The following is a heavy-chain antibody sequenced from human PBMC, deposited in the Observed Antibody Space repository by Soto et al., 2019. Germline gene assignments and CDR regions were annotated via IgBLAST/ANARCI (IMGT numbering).Heavy chain of an antibody. CDR3: ARVSVGEWRFDP. D-gene: IGHD2-15*01. V-gene: IGHV4-31*03. Sequence: LSLTCTVSGGSISSGGYYWSWIRQHPGKGLEWIGYIYYSGGTYYNPSLKSRVTISVDTSKNQFSLKLSSVTAADTAVYYCARVSVGEWRFDPWGQGTLVTVSS. CDR2: IYYSGGT. CDR1: GGSISSGGYY. J-gene: IGHJ5*02.